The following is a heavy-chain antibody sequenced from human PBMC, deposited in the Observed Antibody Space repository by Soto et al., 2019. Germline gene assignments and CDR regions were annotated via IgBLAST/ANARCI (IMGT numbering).Heavy chain of an antibody. J-gene: IGHJ4*02. D-gene: IGHD4-17*01. Sequence: ASVKVSCKASGGTFSSYAISWVRQAPGQGLEWMGGIIPIFGTANYAQKFQGRVTMTRDTSTSTVYMELSSLRSEDTAVYYCAREVSVYGDYERDYWGQGTLVTVSS. V-gene: IGHV1-69*05. CDR3: AREVSVYGDYERDY. CDR1: GGTFSSYA. CDR2: IIPIFGTA.